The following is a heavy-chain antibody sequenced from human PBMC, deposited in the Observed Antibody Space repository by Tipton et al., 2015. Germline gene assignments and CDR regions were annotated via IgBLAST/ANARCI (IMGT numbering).Heavy chain of an antibody. CDR2: ITSSSTYT. CDR3: AREGSSWYFGVY. CDR1: GFTFGTYE. D-gene: IGHD6-13*01. V-gene: IGHV3-21*04. Sequence: SLRLSCEVSGFTFGTYEMNWVRQAPGKGLEWISSITSSSTYTHYSDSVKGRFIISRDNAQNSLFLQLNSLTAEDTAFYYCAREGSSWYFGVYWGQGTLVTVSS. J-gene: IGHJ4*02.